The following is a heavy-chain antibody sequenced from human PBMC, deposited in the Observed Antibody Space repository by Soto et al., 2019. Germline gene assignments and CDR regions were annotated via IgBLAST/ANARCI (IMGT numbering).Heavy chain of an antibody. J-gene: IGHJ5*02. CDR3: ALVNHYGSGSVNSWFGP. D-gene: IGHD3-10*01. CDR2: VNPNSGNT. CDR1: GYTFTSYD. V-gene: IGHV1-8*01. Sequence: ASVKVSCKASGYTFTSYDINWVRQATGQGLERMGWVNPNSGNTGYAQKLQGRVTMTTDTSTSTAYMELRSLRSEDTAVYYCALVNHYGSGSVNSWFGPWGQGTLVTVSS.